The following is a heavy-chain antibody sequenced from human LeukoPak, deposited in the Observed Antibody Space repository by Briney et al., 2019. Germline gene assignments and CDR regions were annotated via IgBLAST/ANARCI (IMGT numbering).Heavy chain of an antibody. CDR1: GFIFSSYW. V-gene: IGHV3-7*01. J-gene: IGHJ4*02. Sequence: GGSLRLSCAASGFIFSSYWLTWVRQAPGKGLEWVASISQDGSEKYYVDSVKGRFTISRDNAKNSLYLQMNSLRGEDTAVYYCARGSGPRGYWGQGTLVTVSS. CDR2: ISQDGSEK. CDR3: ARGSGPRGY. D-gene: IGHD6-25*01.